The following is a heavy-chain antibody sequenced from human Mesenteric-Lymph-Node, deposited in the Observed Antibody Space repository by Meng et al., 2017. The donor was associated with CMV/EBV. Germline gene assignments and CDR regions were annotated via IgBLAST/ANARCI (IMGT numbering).Heavy chain of an antibody. J-gene: IGHJ3*02. V-gene: IGHV3-21*01. CDR3: ARARYFYGSNDAFAI. Sequence: GESLKISRVASGFTFSTYTMNWVRQAPGKGLEWVSSISSSSSYIYYADSVKGRLTISRDNAKHTLYLHVDSLRAEDTAMYYCARARYFYGSNDAFAIWGQGTVVTVSS. CDR1: GFTFSTYT. CDR2: ISSSSSYI. D-gene: IGHD3-10*01.